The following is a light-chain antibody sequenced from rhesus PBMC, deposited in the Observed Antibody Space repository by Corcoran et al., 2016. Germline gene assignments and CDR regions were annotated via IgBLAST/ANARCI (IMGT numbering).Light chain of an antibody. CDR2: EAS. CDR3: QHYYSPPFT. J-gene: IGKJ3*01. Sequence: DIQMTQSPSSLSASVGDRVTITCRASQGITNDLAWYQQKPGETPKLLIDEASSLQSGIPSRFSGSGSGTDFTLTISRLQSEDFAPYYCQHYYSPPFTFGPGTKLDIK. CDR1: QGITND. V-gene: IGKV1-21*01.